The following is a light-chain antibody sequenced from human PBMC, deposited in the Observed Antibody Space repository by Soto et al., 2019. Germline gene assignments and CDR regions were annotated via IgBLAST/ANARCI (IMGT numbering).Light chain of an antibody. Sequence: QSVLTQPASVSGSPGQSITISCTGTSSDVGGYNYVSWYQQHPGKAPKLMIYEVSNRPSGVSNRFSGSKSGNTASLTISGLQAEDEADDYCSSYTSSSTPHVFGTGTKVTVL. J-gene: IGLJ1*01. CDR3: SSYTSSSTPHV. V-gene: IGLV2-14*01. CDR1: SSDVGGYNY. CDR2: EVS.